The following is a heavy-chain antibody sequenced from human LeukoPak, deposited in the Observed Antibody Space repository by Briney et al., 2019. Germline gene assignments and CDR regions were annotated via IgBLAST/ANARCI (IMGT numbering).Heavy chain of an antibody. CDR3: ATNLNYDREFDY. V-gene: IGHV3-7*02. CDR2: IKKDGSEK. Sequence: GGSLRLSCAASGFTFSSYLMSWVRQAPGKGLEWVPNIKKDGSEKYYVDSVKGRFTISRDNAKNSLYLQMNSLRAEDTAVYYCATNLNYDREFDYWGQGTLVTVSS. D-gene: IGHD3-22*01. CDR1: GFTFSSYL. J-gene: IGHJ4*02.